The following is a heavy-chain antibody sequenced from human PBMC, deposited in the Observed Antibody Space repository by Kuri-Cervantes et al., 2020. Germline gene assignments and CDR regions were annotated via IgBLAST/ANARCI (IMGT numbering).Heavy chain of an antibody. J-gene: IGHJ4*02. D-gene: IGHD1-26*01. CDR1: GFTFSSYW. CDR3: AKSSRSYNWGFFDF. Sequence: GGSLRLSCAASGFTFSSYWMSWVRQAPGKGLEWVANIKQDGSEKYYVDSVKGRFTISRDNSKNTLYLQMNSLRAEDTAVYYCAKSSRSYNWGFFDFWGQGTLVTVSS. V-gene: IGHV3-7*03. CDR2: IKQDGSEK.